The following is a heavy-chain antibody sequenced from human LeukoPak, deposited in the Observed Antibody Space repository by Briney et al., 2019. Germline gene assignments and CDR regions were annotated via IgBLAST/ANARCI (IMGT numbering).Heavy chain of an antibody. CDR3: TRGGWELPDHFDY. CDR2: ISSNGGST. Sequence: PGRSLRLSCAASGFTFSSYAMHWVRQAPGKGLEYVSGISSNGGSTFYANSVKGRFTISRDNSKNTLYLQMGSLRAEDMALYYCTRGGWELPDHFDYWGQGTLVTVSS. V-gene: IGHV3-64*01. D-gene: IGHD1-26*01. J-gene: IGHJ4*02. CDR1: GFTFSSYA.